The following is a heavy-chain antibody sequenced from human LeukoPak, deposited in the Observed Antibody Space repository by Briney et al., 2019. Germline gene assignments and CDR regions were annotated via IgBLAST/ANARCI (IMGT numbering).Heavy chain of an antibody. CDR2: INPNSGGT. D-gene: IGHD5-24*01. V-gene: IGHV1-2*02. J-gene: IGHJ4*02. CDR3: ARVVVRDANNYKDY. CDR1: GYIFTSYY. Sequence: GASVKVSCKASGYIFTSYYMYWVRQAPGQGLEWMGWINPNSGGTNYAQKFQGRVTMTRDTSISTAYMELSRLRSDDTAVYYCARVVVRDANNYKDYWGQGTLVTVSS.